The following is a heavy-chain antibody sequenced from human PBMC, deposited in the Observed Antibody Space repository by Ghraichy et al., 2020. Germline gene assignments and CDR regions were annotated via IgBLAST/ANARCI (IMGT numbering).Heavy chain of an antibody. CDR2: IRYDGSNK. CDR1: GFTFSSYG. D-gene: IGHD6-13*01. V-gene: IGHV3-30*02. CDR3: AKVHSSSWYYFDY. Sequence: GESLNISCAASGFTFSSYGMHWVRQAPGKGLEWVAFIRYDGSNKYYADSVKGRFTISRDSSKNTLYLQMNSLRAEDTAVYYCAKVHSSSWYYFDYWGQGTLVTVSS. J-gene: IGHJ4*02.